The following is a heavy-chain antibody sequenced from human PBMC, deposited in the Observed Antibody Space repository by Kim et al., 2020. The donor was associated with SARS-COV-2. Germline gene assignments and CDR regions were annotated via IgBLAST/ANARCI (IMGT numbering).Heavy chain of an antibody. J-gene: IGHJ4*02. Sequence: SETLSLTCTVSGGSISSYYWSWIRQPPGKGLEWIGYIYYSGSTNYNPSLKSRVTISVDTSKNQFSLKLSSVTAADTAVYYCARRYCSGGSYACGYYDSSGYYWFDYWGQGTLVTVSS. CDR2: IYYSGST. CDR3: ARRYCSGGSYACGYYDSSGYYWFDY. CDR1: GGSISSYY. D-gene: IGHD3-22*01. V-gene: IGHV4-59*01.